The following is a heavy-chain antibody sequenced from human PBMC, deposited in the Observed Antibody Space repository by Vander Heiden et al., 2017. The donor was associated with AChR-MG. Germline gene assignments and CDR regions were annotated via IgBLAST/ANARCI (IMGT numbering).Heavy chain of an antibody. CDR3: ARDPLYYDFWSGYYKASYFDY. V-gene: IGHV3-30-3*01. CDR2: ISYDGSNK. CDR1: GFTFSSYA. Sequence: QVQLVESGGGVVQPGRSLRLSCAASGFTFSSYALHWVRQAPGKGLEWVAVISYDGSNKYYADSVKGRFTISRDNSKNTLYLQMNSLRAEDTAVYYCARDPLYYDFWSGYYKASYFDYWGQGTLVTVSS. D-gene: IGHD3-3*01. J-gene: IGHJ4*02.